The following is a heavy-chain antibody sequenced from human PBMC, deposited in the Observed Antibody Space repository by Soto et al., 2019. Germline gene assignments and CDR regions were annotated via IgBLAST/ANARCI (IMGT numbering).Heavy chain of an antibody. CDR2: IKQDGSEK. CDR1: GFTLSGYW. V-gene: IGHV3-7*01. CDR3: ARNRGMGGRDY. D-gene: IGHD3-10*01. J-gene: IGHJ4*02. Sequence: ESGGDLVQPGGSLRLSCAASGFTLSGYWMSWVRQAPGKGLEWVANIKQDGSEKYYVDSVKGRFTISRDNAKNSLYLQMSSLRVEDTALYYCARNRGMGGRDYWGQGTLVTVSS.